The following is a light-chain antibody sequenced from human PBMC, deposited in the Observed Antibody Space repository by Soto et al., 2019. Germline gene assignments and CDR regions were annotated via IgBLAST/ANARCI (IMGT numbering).Light chain of an antibody. J-gene: IGKJ3*01. Sequence: EIVMTQSPATLSVSPGERATLSCRASQSVSSNLAWYQQKPGQAPRLLIYGASTRATGIPARFSGSGSGTEFTLTISSLLSEDFEFFYCHKYNNCPRTSAPGPKVDTK. V-gene: IGKV3-15*01. CDR3: HKYNNCPRT. CDR2: GAS. CDR1: QSVSSN.